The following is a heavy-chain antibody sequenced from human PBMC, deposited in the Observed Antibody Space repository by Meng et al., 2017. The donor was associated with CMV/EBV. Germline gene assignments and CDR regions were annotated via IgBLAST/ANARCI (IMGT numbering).Heavy chain of an antibody. J-gene: IGHJ6*02. CDR3: ARDYLIAAAGTNYYYGMDV. CDR2: INPNSGGT. V-gene: IGHV1-2*02. CDR1: GYTFTGYY. D-gene: IGHD6-13*01. Sequence: ASVKVSCKASGYTFTGYYMHWVRQAPGQGLEWMGWINPNSGGTNYAQKFQGRVTMTRDTSISTAYMELSRLRSGDTAVYYCARDYLIAAAGTNYYYGMDVWGQGTTVTVSS.